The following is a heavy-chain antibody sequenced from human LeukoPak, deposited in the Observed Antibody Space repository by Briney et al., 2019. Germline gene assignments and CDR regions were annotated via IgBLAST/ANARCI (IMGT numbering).Heavy chain of an antibody. CDR1: EFTFSSYW. V-gene: IGHV3-74*03. J-gene: IGHJ3*02. CDR2: IYSDGSIT. D-gene: IGHD3-3*01. Sequence: GGSLRLSCAASEFTFSSYWMHWVRQAPGKGLVWVSRIYSDGSITTYTDSVKGRFTISRDNAKNTLYLHMNSLRAEDTAVYYCARVPPLSGLAYQFDIWGQGTMATVSS. CDR3: ARVPPLSGLAYQFDI.